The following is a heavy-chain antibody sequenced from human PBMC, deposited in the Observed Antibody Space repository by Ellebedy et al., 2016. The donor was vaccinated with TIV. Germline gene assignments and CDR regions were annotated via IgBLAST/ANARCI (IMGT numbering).Heavy chain of an antibody. CDR1: GFTFSNSG. CDR3: AKDYRFCYFEF. Sequence: GESLKISCAASGFTFSNSGMHWVRQAPGKGLEWMALISKDGSNAYYADSMKGRITISRDNSKNTLFMQIHSLREEDTAYYYCAKDYRFCYFEFWGLGALVTVSS. CDR2: ISKDGSNA. V-gene: IGHV3-30*18. J-gene: IGHJ4*02. D-gene: IGHD3-3*01.